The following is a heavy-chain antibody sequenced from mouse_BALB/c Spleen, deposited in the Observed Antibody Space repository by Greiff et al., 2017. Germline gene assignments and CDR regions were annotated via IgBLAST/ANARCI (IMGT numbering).Heavy chain of an antibody. V-gene: IGHV5-6-5*01. D-gene: IGHD1-2*01. CDR1: GFTFSSYA. J-gene: IGHJ2*01. CDR2: ISSGGST. CDR3: ARGTATNY. Sequence: VESGGGLVKPGGSLKLSCAASGFTFSSYAMSWVRQTPEKRLEWVASISSGGSTYYPDSVKGRFTISRDNARNILYLQMSSLRSEDTAMYYCARGTATNYWGQGTTLTVSS.